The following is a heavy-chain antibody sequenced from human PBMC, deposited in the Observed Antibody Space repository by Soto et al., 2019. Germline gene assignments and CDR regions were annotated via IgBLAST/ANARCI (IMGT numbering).Heavy chain of an antibody. CDR1: GFTFSSYG. D-gene: IGHD4-17*01. J-gene: IGHJ6*02. CDR2: ISYDGSNK. Sequence: QVQLVESGGGVVQPGRSLRLSCAASGFTFSSYGMHWVRQAPGKGLEWVAVISYDGSNKYYADSVKGRFTISRDNSKNTLYLQMNSLRAEDTAVYYCAKDPEDTVTNGYYYYYGMDVWGQGTTVTVSS. CDR3: AKDPEDTVTNGYYYYYGMDV. V-gene: IGHV3-30*18.